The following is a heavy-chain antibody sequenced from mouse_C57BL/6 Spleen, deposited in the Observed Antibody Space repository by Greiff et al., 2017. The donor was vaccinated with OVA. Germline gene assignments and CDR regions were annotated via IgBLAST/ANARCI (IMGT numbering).Heavy chain of an antibody. V-gene: IGHV1-82*01. D-gene: IGHD2-5*01. CDR1: GYAFSSSW. J-gene: IGHJ3*01. Sequence: QVQLKESGPELVKPGASVKISCKASGYAFSSSWMNWVKQRPGKGLEWIGRIYPGDGDTNYNGKFKGKATLTADKSSSTAYMQLSSLTSEDSAVYFCARSPDYSNPWFAYWGQGTLVTVSA. CDR3: ARSPDYSNPWFAY. CDR2: IYPGDGDT.